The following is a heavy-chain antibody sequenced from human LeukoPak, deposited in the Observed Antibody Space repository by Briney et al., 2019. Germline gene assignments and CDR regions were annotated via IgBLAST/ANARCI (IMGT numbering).Heavy chain of an antibody. J-gene: IGHJ3*02. CDR2: ISYDGSNK. CDR1: RFTFSSYG. Sequence: PGGSLRLSCAASRFTFSSYGMHWVRQAPGKGLEWVAVISYDGSNKYYADSVKGRFTISRDNSKNTLYLQMNSLRAEDTAVYYCAKPCRELLDAFDIWGQGTMVTVSS. D-gene: IGHD1-26*01. CDR3: AKPCRELLDAFDI. V-gene: IGHV3-30*18.